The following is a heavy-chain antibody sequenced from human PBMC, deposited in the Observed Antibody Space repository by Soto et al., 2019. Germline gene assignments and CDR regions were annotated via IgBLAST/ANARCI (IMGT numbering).Heavy chain of an antibody. V-gene: IGHV3-49*05. CDR2: IRSKSFGVTT. J-gene: IGHJ4*02. D-gene: IGHD2-8*01. CDR1: GFTFGDYG. CDR3: ARGPYCTNGVCYTNHFDY. Sequence: EVQLVESGGGLVKPGRSLRLSCTLSGFTFGDYGMSWFRQAPGKGLEWVGFIRSKSFGVTTEYAASVKGRLTISRDDSKTIAYLQINSLKTEDTAVYYCARGPYCTNGVCYTNHFDYWGQGTLVTVSS.